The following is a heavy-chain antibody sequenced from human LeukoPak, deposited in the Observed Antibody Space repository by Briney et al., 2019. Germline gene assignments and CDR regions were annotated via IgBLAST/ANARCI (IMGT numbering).Heavy chain of an antibody. CDR3: CSSSALGTQN. V-gene: IGHV3-30*03. D-gene: IGHD6-6*01. Sequence: GGSLRLSCAASGFTFSSYGMHWVRQAPGKGLEWVAVISYDGSNKYYADSVKGRFTISRDNSKNTLYLRMNSLRAEDTAVYYCCSSSALGTQNWGQGTLVTVSS. CDR2: ISYDGSNK. J-gene: IGHJ4*02. CDR1: GFTFSSYG.